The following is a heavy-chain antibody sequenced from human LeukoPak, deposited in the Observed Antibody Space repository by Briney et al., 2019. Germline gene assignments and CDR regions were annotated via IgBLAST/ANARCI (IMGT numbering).Heavy chain of an antibody. J-gene: IGHJ6*02. CDR3: AKALAVAGSYYYYGMDV. CDR1: GFTFSSYA. V-gene: IGHV3-23*01. CDR2: ISDSGGST. Sequence: GGSLRLSCAASGFTFSSYAMSWVRQAPGKGLEWVSGISDSGGSTYYADSVKGRFTISRDNSKNTLSLQMNSLRAEDTAVYYCAKALAVAGSYYYYGMDVWGQGTTVTVSS. D-gene: IGHD6-19*01.